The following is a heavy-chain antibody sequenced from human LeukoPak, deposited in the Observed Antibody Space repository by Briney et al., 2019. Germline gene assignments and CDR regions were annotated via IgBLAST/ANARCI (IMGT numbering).Heavy chain of an antibody. CDR2: IYYRGST. Sequence: SETLSLTCTVSGGSISSSPYYWGWIRQPPGKGLEWIGTIYYRGSTHSNPSLNSRVTISLDTSKNQFSLRLRSVTAADTALYYCARHYLSDGILSTSDPWGQGTLVTVSS. J-gene: IGHJ5*02. D-gene: IGHD2-2*01. V-gene: IGHV4-39*01. CDR3: ARHYLSDGILSTSDP. CDR1: GGSISSSPYY.